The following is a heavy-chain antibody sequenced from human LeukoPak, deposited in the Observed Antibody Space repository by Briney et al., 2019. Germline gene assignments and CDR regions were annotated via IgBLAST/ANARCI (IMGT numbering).Heavy chain of an antibody. V-gene: IGHV3-48*04. CDR1: EFTFSSYS. CDR3: ARRTIFGVVIYYYYGMDV. D-gene: IGHD3-3*01. Sequence: GGSLRLSCAASEFTFSSYSMNWVRQAPGKGLEWVSYITNSGNSKSYADSVKGRFTISRDNAKNSLYLQMNSLRAEDTAVYYCARRTIFGVVIYYYYGMDVWGQGTTVTVSS. CDR2: ITNSGNSK. J-gene: IGHJ6*02.